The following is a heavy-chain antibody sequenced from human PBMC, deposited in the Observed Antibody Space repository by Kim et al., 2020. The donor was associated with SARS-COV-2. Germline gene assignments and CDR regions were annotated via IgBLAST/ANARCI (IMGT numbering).Heavy chain of an antibody. V-gene: IGHV1-2*06. CDR1: GYTFTGYY. J-gene: IGHJ4*02. CDR2: INPNNGGT. CDR3: ARDLRDKHQLVYTGAVDY. Sequence: ASVKVSCRASGYTFTGYYMHWVRQAPGQGLEWMGRINPNNGGTNYAPEFQGRVTMTRDTSISTAYMEFNRPTSDDTAVYYCARDLRDKHQLVYTGAVDYWGQGTLVTVSS. D-gene: IGHD3-10*01.